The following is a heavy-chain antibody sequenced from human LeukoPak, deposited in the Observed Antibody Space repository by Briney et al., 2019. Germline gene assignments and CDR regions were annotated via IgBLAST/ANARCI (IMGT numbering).Heavy chain of an antibody. CDR3: AKAARTTVTYSFDS. Sequence: PGGSLRLSCAASGFTFSSYWMSWVRQAPGKGLEWVAIIKQDGSEKYYVDSVKGRFTISRDNSKNTLYLQMNSLRAEDTAMYYCAKAARTTVTYSFDSWGQGTLVTVSS. V-gene: IGHV3-7*03. CDR2: IKQDGSEK. J-gene: IGHJ4*02. D-gene: IGHD4-17*01. CDR1: GFTFSSYW.